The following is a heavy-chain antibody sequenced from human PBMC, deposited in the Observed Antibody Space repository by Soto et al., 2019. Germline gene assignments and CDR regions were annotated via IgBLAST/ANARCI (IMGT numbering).Heavy chain of an antibody. CDR3: AKGGQTGGAFDI. CDR2: ISWNSGSI. J-gene: IGHJ3*02. D-gene: IGHD3-10*01. Sequence: SLRLSCAASGFTFDDYGMHWVRPAPGKGLEWVSGISWNSGSIGHADSVKGRFTISRDNAKNSLYLQMNSLRAEDTALHYCAKGGQTGGAFDIWGQGTMVTVSS. CDR1: GFTFDDYG. V-gene: IGHV3-9*01.